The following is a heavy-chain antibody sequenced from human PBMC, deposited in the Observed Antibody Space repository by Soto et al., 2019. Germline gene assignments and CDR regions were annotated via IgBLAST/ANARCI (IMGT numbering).Heavy chain of an antibody. V-gene: IGHV3-23*01. CDR2: ISKSGDST. J-gene: IGHJ4*02. Sequence: VQLLESGGGLVQPGGSLRLSCAASGVTFTSYAMTWVRQVPGEGLQWVSSISKSGDSTYYADSVKGRFTTSRDNSKNTLYLEMNSLRAEDTVIYYCAKGSFGFDYWGQGNLGT. CDR3: AKGSFGFDY. D-gene: IGHD3-10*01. CDR1: GVTFTSYA.